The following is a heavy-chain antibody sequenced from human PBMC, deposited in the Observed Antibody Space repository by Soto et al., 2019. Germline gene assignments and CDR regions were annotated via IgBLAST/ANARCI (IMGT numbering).Heavy chain of an antibody. CDR1: GGTFSSYA. V-gene: IGHV1-69*01. Sequence: QVQLVQSGAEVKKPGSSVKVSCKASGGTFSSYAISWVRQAPGQGLEWMGGFIPIFGTANYAQKFQGRITITADESTITAYMELSSLRSKDTAVYYCARDIGSSSSGILDNCGQGTLVTVSS. D-gene: IGHD6-6*01. CDR2: FIPIFGTA. CDR3: ARDIGSSSSGILDN. J-gene: IGHJ4*02.